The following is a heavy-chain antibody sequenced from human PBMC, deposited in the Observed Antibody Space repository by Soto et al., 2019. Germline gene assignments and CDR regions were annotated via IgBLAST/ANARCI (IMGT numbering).Heavy chain of an antibody. Sequence: GGSLRLSCAASGFTFSSYAMSWVRQAPGKGLEWVSAISGSGGSTYYADSVKGRFTISRDNSKNTLYLQMNSLRAEDTAVYYCAKEDHYYDSSGLVSDAFDIWGQGTMVTVSS. CDR2: ISGSGGST. D-gene: IGHD3-22*01. J-gene: IGHJ3*02. CDR1: GFTFSSYA. V-gene: IGHV3-23*01. CDR3: AKEDHYYDSSGLVSDAFDI.